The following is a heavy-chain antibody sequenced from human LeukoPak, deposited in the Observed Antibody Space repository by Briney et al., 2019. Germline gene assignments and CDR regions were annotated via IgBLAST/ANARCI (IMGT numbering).Heavy chain of an antibody. J-gene: IGHJ4*02. CDR2: ISYDGSNK. D-gene: IGHD3-22*01. V-gene: IGHV3-30*04. CDR3: ARESPRAYYDSSGYYHDY. CDR1: GFTFSSYA. Sequence: GGSLRLSCAASGFTFSSYAMHWVRQAPGKGLEWVAVISYDGSNKYYADSAKGRFTISRDNSKNTLYLQMNSLRAEDTAVYYCARESPRAYYDSSGYYHDYWGQGTLVTVSS.